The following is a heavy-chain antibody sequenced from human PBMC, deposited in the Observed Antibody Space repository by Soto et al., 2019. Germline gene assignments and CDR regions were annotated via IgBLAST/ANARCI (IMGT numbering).Heavy chain of an antibody. Sequence: QVQLQESGPGLVKPSGTLSLTCTVSGDSVSSANYYWSWIRQPPGKGLEWIAYIYYSGSTKYNPALKSRATISIDTSKNQFSLRVSSVIAADTAVYYCARGDTAMFDYAMDVWGQGTTVSVSS. CDR2: IYYSGST. V-gene: IGHV4-61*01. CDR3: ARGDTAMFDYAMDV. CDR1: GDSVSSANYY. J-gene: IGHJ6*02. D-gene: IGHD5-18*01.